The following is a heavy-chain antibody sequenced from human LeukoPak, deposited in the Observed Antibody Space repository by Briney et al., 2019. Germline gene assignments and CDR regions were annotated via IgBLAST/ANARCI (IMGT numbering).Heavy chain of an antibody. CDR3: AKDGMRQWPETDAFDI. J-gene: IGHJ3*02. V-gene: IGHV3-23*01. CDR2: ISGSGGST. D-gene: IGHD6-19*01. CDR1: GFTFSSYW. Sequence: GGSLRLSCAASGFTFSSYWMSWVRQAPGKGLEWVSAISGSGGSTYYADSVKGRFTISRDNSKNTLYLQMNSLRAEDTAVYYCAKDGMRQWPETDAFDIWGQGTMVTVSS.